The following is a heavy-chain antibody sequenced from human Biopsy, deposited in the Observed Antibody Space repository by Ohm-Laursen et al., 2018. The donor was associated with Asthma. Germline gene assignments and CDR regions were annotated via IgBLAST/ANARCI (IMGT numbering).Heavy chain of an antibody. CDR1: GGSISSGGYY. V-gene: IGHV4-31*09. D-gene: IGHD2-21*01. CDR2: LFHSGTT. Sequence: SDTLSLTCTVSGGSISSGGYYWSWIRQHPGKGLEWVASLFHSGTTNYNPSLNSRTTISVDRSKRQFSLKVNSVIAADTAVYYCSRMNTLIQAANYYSYGMDVWGQGTTVTVSS. CDR3: SRMNTLIQAANYYSYGMDV. J-gene: IGHJ6*02.